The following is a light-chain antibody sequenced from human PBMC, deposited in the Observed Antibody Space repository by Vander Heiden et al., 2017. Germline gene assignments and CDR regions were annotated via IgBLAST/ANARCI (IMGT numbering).Light chain of an antibody. Sequence: DIQMTQSPSSLSASVGDSVTITCQASQSISSYLNWYQQKPGKAPKLLIYSASSLQSGVPSRFSGSGSGTDFTLTISSLQPEDFATYYCQQSYSTPPAFGQGTRLEIK. CDR3: QQSYSTPPA. J-gene: IGKJ5*01. CDR1: QSISSY. V-gene: IGKV1-39*01. CDR2: SAS.